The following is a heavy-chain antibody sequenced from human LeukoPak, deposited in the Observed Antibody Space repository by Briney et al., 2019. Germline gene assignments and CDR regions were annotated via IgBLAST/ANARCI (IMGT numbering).Heavy chain of an antibody. CDR1: GFTFRSYW. Sequence: GGSLRLSCAASGFTFRSYWMHWVRQAPGKGLVWVSRIKSDGSSTTYADSVKGRFTISRDNAKNTLYLQMNSLRGEDTGVCYCARDAAGLDYWGQGTLVTVSS. D-gene: IGHD1-14*01. CDR3: ARDAAGLDY. CDR2: IKSDGSST. V-gene: IGHV3-74*01. J-gene: IGHJ4*02.